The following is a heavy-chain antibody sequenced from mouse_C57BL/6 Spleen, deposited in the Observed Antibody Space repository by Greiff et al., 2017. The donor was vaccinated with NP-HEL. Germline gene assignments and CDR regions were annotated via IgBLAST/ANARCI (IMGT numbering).Heavy chain of an antibody. J-gene: IGHJ2*01. CDR1: GFTFSSYA. CDR3: AREGEKLLPDY. V-gene: IGHV5-4*01. Sequence: EVQVVESGGGLVKPGGSLKLSCAASGFTFSSYAMSWVRQTPEKRLEWVATISDGGSYTYYPDNVKGRFTISRDNAKNNLYLQMSHLKSEDTAMYYCAREGEKLLPDYWGQGTTLTVSS. CDR2: ISDGGSYT. D-gene: IGHD1-1*01.